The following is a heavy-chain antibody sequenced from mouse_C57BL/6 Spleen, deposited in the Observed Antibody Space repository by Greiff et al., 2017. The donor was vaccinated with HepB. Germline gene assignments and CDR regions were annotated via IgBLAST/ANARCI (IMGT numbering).Heavy chain of an antibody. CDR3: ARLGYLRGAMDY. CDR2: FYPGSGSI. CDR1: GYTFTEYT. Sequence: VKLMESGAELVKPGASVKLSCKASGYTFTEYTIHWVKQRSGQGLEWIGWFYPGSGSIKYNEKFKDKATLTADKSSSTVYMELSRLTSEDSAVYCCARLGYLRGAMDYWGQGTSVTVSS. D-gene: IGHD5-5*01. J-gene: IGHJ4*01. V-gene: IGHV1-62-2*01.